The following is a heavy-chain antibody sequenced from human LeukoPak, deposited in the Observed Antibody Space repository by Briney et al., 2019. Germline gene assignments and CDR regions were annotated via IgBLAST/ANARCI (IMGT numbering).Heavy chain of an antibody. D-gene: IGHD4-17*01. J-gene: IGHJ4*02. V-gene: IGHV3-21*01. CDR2: ISSSSSYI. CDR3: ARDLSRYGDYIDY. Sequence: PGGSLRLSCAASGFTFSSYSMNCVRQAPGNGLESFSSISSSSSYIYYADSVKGRFTISRDNAKNSLYLQMNSLRAEDTAVYYCARDLSRYGDYIDYWGQGTLVTVSS. CDR1: GFTFSSYS.